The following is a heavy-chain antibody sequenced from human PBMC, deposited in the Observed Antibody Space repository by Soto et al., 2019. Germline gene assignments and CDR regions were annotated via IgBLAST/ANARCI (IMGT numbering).Heavy chain of an antibody. Sequence: QVQLVESGGGVVQPGRSLRLSCAASGFTFSSYGMHWVRQAPGKGLERVAVIWYDGSNKYYADSVKGRFTISRDNSKNTLYLQMNSLRAEDTAVYYCARAICSGGSCQLGYYYYYGMDVWGQGTTVTVSS. CDR2: IWYDGSNK. CDR3: ARAICSGGSCQLGYYYYYGMDV. CDR1: GFTFSSYG. V-gene: IGHV3-33*01. J-gene: IGHJ6*02. D-gene: IGHD2-15*01.